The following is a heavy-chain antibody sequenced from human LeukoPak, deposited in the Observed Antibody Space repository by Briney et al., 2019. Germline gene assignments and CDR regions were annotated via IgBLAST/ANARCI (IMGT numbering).Heavy chain of an antibody. CDR2: INHSGST. J-gene: IGHJ4*02. CDR1: VGSISSYY. CDR3: ARGRRDSSGYYFPRGFY. D-gene: IGHD3-22*01. V-gene: IGHV4-34*01. Sequence: PSETLSLTCTVSVGSISSYYWRWIRQPPGKGREWIGEINHSGSTNYNPSLKSRVTISVDTSKNQFSLKLSSVTAADTAVYYCARGRRDSSGYYFPRGFYWGQGTLVTVSS.